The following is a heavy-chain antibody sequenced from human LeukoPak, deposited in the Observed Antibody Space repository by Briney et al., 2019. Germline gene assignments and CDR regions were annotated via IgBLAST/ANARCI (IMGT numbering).Heavy chain of an antibody. CDR2: ISGSGGTT. J-gene: IGHJ4*02. D-gene: IGHD3-10*02. V-gene: IGHV3-23*01. Sequence: GGSLRLSCAASGFTFSTYDMNWVRQTPGKGLVWVSIISGSGGTTYYADSVKGRFTISRDNSKNTLYLEMNSLRADDTAVYYCAKRRETVRGAFDYWGQGTLVTVSS. CDR3: AKRRETVRGAFDY. CDR1: GFTFSTYD.